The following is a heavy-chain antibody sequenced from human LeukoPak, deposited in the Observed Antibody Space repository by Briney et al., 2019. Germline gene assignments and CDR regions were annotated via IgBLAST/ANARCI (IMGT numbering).Heavy chain of an antibody. J-gene: IGHJ4*02. CDR3: ACVRLGQVYHFDY. D-gene: IGHD6-25*01. Sequence: PSETLSLTCTVSGGSISVSSYSWGWIRQLPGEGLEWIGSVHYRGSTYYNPSLKSRVIISVATSKNQFSLRLSSVTAADTAVYYCACVRLGQVYHFDYWGQGTLVTVSS. CDR1: GGSISVSSYS. V-gene: IGHV4-39*07. CDR2: VHYRGST.